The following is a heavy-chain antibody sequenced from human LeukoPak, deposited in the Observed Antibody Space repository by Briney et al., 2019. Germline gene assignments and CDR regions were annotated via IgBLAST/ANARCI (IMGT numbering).Heavy chain of an antibody. J-gene: IGHJ4*02. V-gene: IGHV4-34*01. CDR1: GGSFSGYY. D-gene: IGHD3-10*01. Sequence: SETLSLTCAVYGGSFSGYYWSWIRQPPGKGLEWIGEINHSGSTNYNPSLKSRVTISVDTSKNQFSLKLSSVTAADTAVYYCAVTSLWFGEGYWGQGTLVTVSS. CDR3: AVTSLWFGEGY. CDR2: INHSGST.